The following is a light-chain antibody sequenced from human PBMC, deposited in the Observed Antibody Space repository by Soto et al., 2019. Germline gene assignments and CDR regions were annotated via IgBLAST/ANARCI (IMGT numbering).Light chain of an antibody. CDR1: SSDVGGYNY. CDR2: EVS. CDR3: TSYTSSSTPV. J-gene: IGLJ1*01. Sequence: QSALTQPASVSGRPGQAITISCTGTSSDVGGYNYVSWYQQHPGKAPKLMIYEVSNRPSGVSDRFSGSKSGNTASLTISGLQAEDEADYYCTSYTSSSTPVFGTGTKVTVL. V-gene: IGLV2-14*01.